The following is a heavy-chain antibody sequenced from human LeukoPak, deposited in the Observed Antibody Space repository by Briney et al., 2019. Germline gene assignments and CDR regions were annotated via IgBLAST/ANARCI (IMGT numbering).Heavy chain of an antibody. D-gene: IGHD3-9*01. J-gene: IGHJ4*02. CDR3: ARGLKFYDILTAYYTFPYFDY. CDR2: IYYSGST. CDR1: GGSLSSYY. V-gene: IGHV4-59*01. Sequence: SETLSLTCTVSGGSLSSYYWTWIRQPPGKGLEWIGYIYYSGSTNYNPSLKSRVTISVDTSKNQFSLKLSSVTVADTAVYYCARGLKFYDILTAYYTFPYFDYWGQGALVTVST.